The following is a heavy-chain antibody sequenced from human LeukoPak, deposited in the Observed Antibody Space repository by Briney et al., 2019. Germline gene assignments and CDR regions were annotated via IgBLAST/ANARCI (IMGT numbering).Heavy chain of an antibody. CDR3: ARGLTQIPRLATGLGH. CDR1: GFSFSSYA. V-gene: IGHV3-33*01. CDR2: IWYDGGNK. D-gene: IGHD2-21*02. Sequence: PGGSLRLPCAASGFSFSSYAMHWVRQAPGKGLEWVAVIWYDGGNKYCADSVKGRFTISRDNSKNTLYLEMNSLRAEDTAVYYCARGLTQIPRLATGLGHWGQGTLVTVSS. J-gene: IGHJ4*02.